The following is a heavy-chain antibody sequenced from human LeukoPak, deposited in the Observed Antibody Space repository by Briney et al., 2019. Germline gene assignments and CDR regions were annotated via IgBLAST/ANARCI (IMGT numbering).Heavy chain of an antibody. J-gene: IGHJ3*02. CDR2: MNPNSGNT. CDR1: GYTFTSFE. V-gene: IGHV1-8*01. CDR3: ARAYSGSFLDAFDI. D-gene: IGHD1-26*01. Sequence: GASVKVSCKASGYTFTSFEINWVRQATGQGLEWMGWMNPNSGNTGYAQKFQGRVTITRNTSISTAYMELSSLRSEDTAVYYCARAYSGSFLDAFDIWGQGTMVTVSS.